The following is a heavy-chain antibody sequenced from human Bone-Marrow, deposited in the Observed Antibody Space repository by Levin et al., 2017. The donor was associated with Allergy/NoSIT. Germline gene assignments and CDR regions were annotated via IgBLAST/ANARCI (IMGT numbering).Heavy chain of an antibody. CDR2: IYYSGRT. CDR1: GGSITNFY. Sequence: SETLSLTCTVSGGSITNFYWSWIRQPPGKGLEWIGFIYYSGRTIYNPALKSRLTTSVDTSNNQFSLKLSSVTAADTAVYYCARDAGDLVGYFDVWGRGTPVTVSS. J-gene: IGHJ2*01. CDR3: ARDAGDLVGYFDV. D-gene: IGHD2-2*01. V-gene: IGHV4-59*01.